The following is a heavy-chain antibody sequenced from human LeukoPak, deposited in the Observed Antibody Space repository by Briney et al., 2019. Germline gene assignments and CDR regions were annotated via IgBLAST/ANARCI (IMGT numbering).Heavy chain of an antibody. J-gene: IGHJ6*03. V-gene: IGHV3-23*01. CDR2: TSVSGGDT. Sequence: PGGSLRLSCSASGFTFSSYAMTWVRQAPGKGLEWVSFTSVSGGDTYYADAVKGRFTISRDNSKNTPYLQMNSLRPEDTAAYYCAKSGPDSSTRYYYHYYYMGVWGKGTTVTVSS. CDR1: GFTFSSYA. CDR3: AKSGPDSSTRYYYHYYYMGV. D-gene: IGHD2-2*01.